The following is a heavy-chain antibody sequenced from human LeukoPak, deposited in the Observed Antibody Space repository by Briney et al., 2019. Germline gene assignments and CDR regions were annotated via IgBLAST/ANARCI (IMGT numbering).Heavy chain of an antibody. CDR1: GGTFSSYA. Sequence: EASVKVSCKASGGTFSSYAISWVRQAPGQGLEWMGGIIPIFGTANYAQKFQGRVTITTDESTSTAYMELSGLRSEDTAVYYCARGDCSSTSCYHYYYYYMDVWGKGTTVTVSS. V-gene: IGHV1-69*05. CDR2: IIPIFGTA. D-gene: IGHD2-2*01. CDR3: ARGDCSSTSCYHYYYYYMDV. J-gene: IGHJ6*03.